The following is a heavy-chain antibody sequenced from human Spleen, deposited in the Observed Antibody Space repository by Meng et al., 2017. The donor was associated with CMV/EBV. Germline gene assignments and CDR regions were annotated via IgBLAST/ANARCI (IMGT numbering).Heavy chain of an antibody. Sequence: GESLKISCAASGFTFSSYGMHWVRQAPGKGLEWVAFIRYDGSNKYYADSVKGRFTISRDNSKNTLYLQMNSLRAEDTAVYYCAKGHSVPAAMDFDYWGQGTLVTVSS. CDR3: AKGHSVPAAMDFDY. J-gene: IGHJ4*02. V-gene: IGHV3-30*02. D-gene: IGHD2-2*01. CDR2: IRYDGSNK. CDR1: GFTFSSYG.